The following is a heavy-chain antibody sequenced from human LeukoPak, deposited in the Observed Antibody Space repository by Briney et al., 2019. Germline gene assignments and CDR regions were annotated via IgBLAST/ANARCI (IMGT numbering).Heavy chain of an antibody. V-gene: IGHV1-69*01. CDR2: IIPIFGTA. CDR1: GGTFSSYA. CDR3: ARTSVAGTFGY. Sequence: ASMKVSCKASGGTFSSYAISWVRQAPGQGREWMGGIIPIFGTANYAQKFQGRVTITADESTSTAYMELSSLRSEDTAVYYCARTSVAGTFGYWGQGTLVTVSS. J-gene: IGHJ4*02. D-gene: IGHD6-19*01.